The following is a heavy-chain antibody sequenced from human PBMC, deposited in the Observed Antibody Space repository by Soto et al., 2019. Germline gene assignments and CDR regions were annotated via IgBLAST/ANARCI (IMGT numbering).Heavy chain of an antibody. Sequence: LRLSCAASGFTFRGFCMHWVRQAPGKGLEWVAIIWYDGSDKYYADSVKGRFTISRDNSKNTLYLQMNSLRAEDTAVYHCAFGNLSYYFDYWGQGTPVTVSS. J-gene: IGHJ4*02. CDR3: AFGNLSYYFDY. V-gene: IGHV3-33*01. CDR2: IWYDGSDK. D-gene: IGHD3-16*01. CDR1: GFTFRGFC.